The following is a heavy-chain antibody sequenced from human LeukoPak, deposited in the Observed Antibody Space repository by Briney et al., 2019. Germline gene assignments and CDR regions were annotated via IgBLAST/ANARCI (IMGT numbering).Heavy chain of an antibody. D-gene: IGHD2-2*01. CDR1: GFTFSSYA. Sequence: GGSLRLSCAASGFTFSSYAMSWVRQAPGKGLEWVSAISGSGSSTYYADSVKGRFTISRDNSKNTLYLQMNSLRAEDTAVYYCARVSSRWYYYYGMDVWGQGTTVTVSS. CDR3: ARVSSRWYYYYGMDV. V-gene: IGHV3-23*01. J-gene: IGHJ6*02. CDR2: ISGSGSST.